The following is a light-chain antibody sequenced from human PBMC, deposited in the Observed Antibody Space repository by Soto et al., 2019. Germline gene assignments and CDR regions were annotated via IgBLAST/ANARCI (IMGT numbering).Light chain of an antibody. V-gene: IGKV1-9*01. CDR1: QGISSY. CDR2: AAS. Sequence: DIQLTQSPSFLSASVGDRVTITCRASQGISSYLAWYQQKPGKAPKLLIYAASTLQSGVPSRFSGSGSGTEFTLTISSLQPEDFATYYCQQLNSYSLTFGGGXXX. J-gene: IGKJ4*01. CDR3: QQLNSYSLT.